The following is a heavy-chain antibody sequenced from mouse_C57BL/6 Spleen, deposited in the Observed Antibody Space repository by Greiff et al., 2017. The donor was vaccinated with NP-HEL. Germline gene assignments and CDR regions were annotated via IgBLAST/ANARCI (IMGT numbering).Heavy chain of an antibody. D-gene: IGHD4-1*01. CDR3: ASEGNWESDY. Sequence: QVQLKESGAELARPGASVKLSCKASGYTFTSYGISWVKQRTGQGLEWIGEIYPRSGNTYYNEKFKGKATLTADKSSSTAYMELRSLTSEDSAVDFCASEGNWESDYWGQGTTLTVSS. J-gene: IGHJ2*01. CDR1: GYTFTSYG. V-gene: IGHV1-81*01. CDR2: IYPRSGNT.